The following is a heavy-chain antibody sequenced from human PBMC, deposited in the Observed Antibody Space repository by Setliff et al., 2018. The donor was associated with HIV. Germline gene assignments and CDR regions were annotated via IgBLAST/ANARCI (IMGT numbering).Heavy chain of an antibody. CDR3: ARGLGGYCSSVSCYEADH. CDR1: GGSFSGYS. D-gene: IGHD2-2*01. Sequence: KSSETLSLTCAVYGGSFSGYSWTWIRQPPGKGLEWIGEIDQSGSTNYNPSLKSRVTTSVDTSKNQFSLGLSSVTAADTAVYYCARGLGGYCSSVSCYEADHWGQGTLVTVSS. CDR2: IDQSGST. J-gene: IGHJ5*02. V-gene: IGHV4-34*01.